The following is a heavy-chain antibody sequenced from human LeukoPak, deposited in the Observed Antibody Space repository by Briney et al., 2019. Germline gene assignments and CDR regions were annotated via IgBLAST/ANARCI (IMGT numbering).Heavy chain of an antibody. J-gene: IGHJ6*02. D-gene: IGHD4-17*01. CDR1: GFTFSSYG. V-gene: IGHV3-33*01. Sequence: GRSLRLSCAASGFTFSSYGMHWVRQAPGKGLEWVAVIWYDGSNKYYADSVKGRFTISRDNSKNTLYLQMNSLRAGDTAVYYCARGHGDYYYGMDVWGQGTTVTVSS. CDR2: IWYDGSNK. CDR3: ARGHGDYYYGMDV.